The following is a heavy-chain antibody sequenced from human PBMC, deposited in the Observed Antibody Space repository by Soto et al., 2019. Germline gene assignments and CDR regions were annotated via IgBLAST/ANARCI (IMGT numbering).Heavy chain of an antibody. CDR2: FESGGSI. Sequence: EVQLVESGGGLIQPGGSLRLSCAASRVTVNTHYMSWVRQSPGKGLEWVSLFESGGSIYYADSVKGRFTISRDSFKNTLSLQMNSLRVEDTAVYYCASTIVWKNAFEIWGQGTLVSVSS. CDR3: ASTIVWKNAFEI. J-gene: IGHJ3*02. CDR1: RVTVNTHY. D-gene: IGHD3-16*01. V-gene: IGHV3-53*01.